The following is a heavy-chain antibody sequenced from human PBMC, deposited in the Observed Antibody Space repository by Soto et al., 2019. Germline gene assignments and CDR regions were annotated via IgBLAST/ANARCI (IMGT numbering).Heavy chain of an antibody. J-gene: IGHJ4*02. CDR1: GYTFTSYG. V-gene: IGHV1-18*01. CDR3: ARGLQYGSGDYYGVDY. CDR2: IRSTYNGNT. D-gene: IGHD3-10*01. Sequence: QVQLVQSGAEVKKPGASVKVSCKASGYTFTSYGISWVRQAPGQGLEWMGWIRSTYNGNTNYAQKLQGRVTMTTDTSTSTAYMELRSLRSDDTAIYYCARGLQYGSGDYYGVDYWGQETLVTVSS.